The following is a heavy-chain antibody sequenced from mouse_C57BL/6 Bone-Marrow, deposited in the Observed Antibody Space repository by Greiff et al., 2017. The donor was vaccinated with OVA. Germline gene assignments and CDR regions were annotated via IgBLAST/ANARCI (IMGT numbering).Heavy chain of an antibody. CDR1: GYTFTSYW. CDR2: IDPSDSYT. J-gene: IGHJ2*01. V-gene: IGHV1-59*01. Sequence: VQLQQSGAELVRPGTSVKLSCKASGYTFTSYWMHWVKQRPGQGLEWIGVIDPSDSYTNYNQKFTGKATLTVDTSSSTAYMQLSSLTAEDSAVYYCARYEGDGVDYWGQGTTTTVSA. CDR3: ARYEGDGVDY. D-gene: IGHD2-3*01.